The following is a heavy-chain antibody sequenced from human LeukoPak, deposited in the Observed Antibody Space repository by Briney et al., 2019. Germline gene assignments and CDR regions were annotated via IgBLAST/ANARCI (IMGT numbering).Heavy chain of an antibody. V-gene: IGHV4-39*07. Sequence: SETLSLTCTVSGGSISSSSYYWGWIRQPPGKGLEWIGSIYYSGSTYYNPSLKNRVTISLDTSKNQFSLKLSSVTAADTAVYYCARVLIVVVTEEYDAFDIWGQGTMVTVSS. CDR3: ARVLIVVVTEEYDAFDI. J-gene: IGHJ3*02. CDR2: IYYSGST. CDR1: GGSISSSSYY. D-gene: IGHD2-21*02.